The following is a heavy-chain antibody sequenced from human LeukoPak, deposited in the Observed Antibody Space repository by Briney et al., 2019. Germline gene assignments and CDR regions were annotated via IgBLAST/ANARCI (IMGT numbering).Heavy chain of an antibody. CDR3: ATGLIAAAGMGWYFDL. D-gene: IGHD6-13*01. CDR2: INPSGGIT. Sequence: ASVKVSCKASGYTFITYYIHWVRQAPGQGLEWMGIINPSGGITSYAQKFQGRVTMTEDTSTDTAYMELSSLRSEDTAVYYCATGLIAAAGMGWYFDLWGRGTLVTVSS. J-gene: IGHJ2*01. V-gene: IGHV1-46*01. CDR1: GYTFITYY.